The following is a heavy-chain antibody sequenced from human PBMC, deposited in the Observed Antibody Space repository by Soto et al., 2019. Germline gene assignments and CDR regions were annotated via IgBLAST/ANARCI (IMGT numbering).Heavy chain of an antibody. CDR3: ARDANVDTAMVTDSYLDY. CDR2: IIPIFGTA. V-gene: IGHV1-69*13. J-gene: IGHJ4*02. D-gene: IGHD5-18*01. Sequence: GASVKVSCKASGGTFSSYAISWVRQAPGQGLEWMGGIIPIFGTANYAQKFQGRVTITADESTSTAYMELSSLRSEDTAVYYCARDANVDTAMVTDSYLDYWGQGTLVTVSS. CDR1: GGTFSSYA.